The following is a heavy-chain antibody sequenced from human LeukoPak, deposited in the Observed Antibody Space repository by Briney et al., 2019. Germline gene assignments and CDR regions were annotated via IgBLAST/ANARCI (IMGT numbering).Heavy chain of an antibody. J-gene: IGHJ4*02. CDR1: GFTFSSNG. CDR3: AKEKYNWNDYFDY. V-gene: IGHV3-30*18. Sequence: GGSLRLSCAASGFTFSSNGIHWVRQAPGKGLEWVAVVSYDGRNQYYADSVKGRFTTSRDNSKNIVYLQMNSLRPEDTAVYHCAKEKYNWNDYFDYWGQGTLVTVSS. CDR2: VSYDGRNQ. D-gene: IGHD1-1*01.